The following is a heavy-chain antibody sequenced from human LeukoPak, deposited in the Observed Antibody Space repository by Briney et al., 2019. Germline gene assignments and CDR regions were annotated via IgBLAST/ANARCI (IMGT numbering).Heavy chain of an antibody. D-gene: IGHD2-15*01. V-gene: IGHV1-8*01. CDR3: ARGQMVAPYYYYGMDV. CDR2: MNPNSGNT. J-gene: IGHJ6*02. CDR1: GYTFTSYD. Sequence: ASVKVSCKASGYTFTSYDINWVRLATGQGLEWMGWMNPNSGNTGYAQKFQGRVTMTRNTSISTAYMELSSLRSEDTAVYYCARGQMVAPYYYYGMDVWGQGTTVTVSS.